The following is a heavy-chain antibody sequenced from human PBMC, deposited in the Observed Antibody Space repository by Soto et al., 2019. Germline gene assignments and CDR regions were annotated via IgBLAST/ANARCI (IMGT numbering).Heavy chain of an antibody. Sequence: QLQLQESGPGLVKPSETLSLTCTVSGGSISSSSYYWGWIRQPPGKGLEWIGSIYYSGSTYYNPSLKSRVTRSVDTSKNQFSLKLSSVNAADTAVYYCARRVATTDGMDVWGQGTTVTVSS. CDR3: ARRVATTDGMDV. CDR2: IYYSGST. V-gene: IGHV4-39*01. CDR1: GGSISSSSYY. D-gene: IGHD5-12*01. J-gene: IGHJ6*02.